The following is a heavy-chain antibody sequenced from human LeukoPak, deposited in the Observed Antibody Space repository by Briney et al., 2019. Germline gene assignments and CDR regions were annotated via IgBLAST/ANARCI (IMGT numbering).Heavy chain of an antibody. Sequence: PGGSLRLSCVGSGFTFSDYAIHWVRQAPGKGLEWVAVSAHDEVGKQFADSVKGRFTLSRDNSRDSVHLQMNRLRAEDTAVYYCAKRSGYYRAYFDYWGQGTLVTVSS. J-gene: IGHJ4*02. D-gene: IGHD3-22*01. CDR2: SAHDEVGK. CDR3: AKRSGYYRAYFDY. V-gene: IGHV3-30*18. CDR1: GFTFSDYA.